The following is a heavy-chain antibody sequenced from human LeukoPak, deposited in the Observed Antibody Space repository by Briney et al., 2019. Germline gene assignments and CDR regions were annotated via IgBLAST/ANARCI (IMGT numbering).Heavy chain of an antibody. Sequence: ASVKVSCKASGYTFTSYDINWVRQAPGQGLEWMGWINPNSGGTNYAQKFQGRVTMTRDTSISTAYMELSRLRSDDTAVYYCARLGSTVTKDYWGQGTLVTVSS. J-gene: IGHJ4*02. CDR1: GYTFTSYD. CDR3: ARLGSTVTKDY. CDR2: INPNSGGT. V-gene: IGHV1-2*02. D-gene: IGHD4-17*01.